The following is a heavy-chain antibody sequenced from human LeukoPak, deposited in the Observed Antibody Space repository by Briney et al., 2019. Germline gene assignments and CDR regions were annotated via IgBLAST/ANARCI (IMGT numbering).Heavy chain of an antibody. V-gene: IGHV4-59*01. CDR3: AGGYSYGSSGFDY. CDR2: IFYTGST. CDR1: GGSITSYY. Sequence: SETLSLTCTVSGGSITSYYWSWFRQPPGKGLEFIGYIFYTGSTNYNPSLKSRVAISVDTSKNQFSLKLSSVTAADTAVYYCAGGYSYGSSGFDYWGQGILVTVSP. J-gene: IGHJ4*02. D-gene: IGHD5-18*01.